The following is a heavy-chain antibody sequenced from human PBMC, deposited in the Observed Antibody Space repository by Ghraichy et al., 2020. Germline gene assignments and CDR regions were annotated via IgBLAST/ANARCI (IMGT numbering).Heavy chain of an antibody. D-gene: IGHD1-14*01. CDR1: GASISSGSYY. CDR3: ARDRNLPGHYSYYGMDV. J-gene: IGHJ6*02. Sequence: SETLSLTCTVSGASISSGSYYWNWIRQPAGKGLEWICRLYTSETTNYNPSLKSRVTISIDTSKNQFSLKLSSVTAADTAVYYCARDRNLPGHYSYYGMDVWGQGTTVTVSS. CDR2: LYTSETT. V-gene: IGHV4-61*02.